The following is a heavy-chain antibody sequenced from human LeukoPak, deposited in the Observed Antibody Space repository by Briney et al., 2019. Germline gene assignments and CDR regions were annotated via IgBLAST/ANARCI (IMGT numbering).Heavy chain of an antibody. Sequence: SVKVSCKASGGTFSSYAISWVRQASGQGLEWMGGIIPIFGTANYAQKFQGRVTITAGESTSTAYMELSSLRSEDTAVYYCARVDYGGNWDYWGQGTLVTVSS. D-gene: IGHD4-23*01. CDR2: IIPIFGTA. V-gene: IGHV1-69*13. CDR3: ARVDYGGNWDY. CDR1: GGTFSSYA. J-gene: IGHJ4*02.